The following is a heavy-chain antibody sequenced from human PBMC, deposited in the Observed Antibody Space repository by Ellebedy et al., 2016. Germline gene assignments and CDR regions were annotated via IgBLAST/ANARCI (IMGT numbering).Heavy chain of an antibody. J-gene: IGHJ4*02. D-gene: IGHD3-10*01. CDR1: GGSISSGYY. V-gene: IGHV4-38-2*02. CDR3: ARSSLLWFGELPQPIDY. CDR2: IYHSGST. Sequence: SETLSLTXTVSGGSISSGYYWGWIRQPPGKGLEWIGSIYHSGSTYYNPSLKSRVTISVDTSKNQFSLKLSSVTAADTAVYYCARSSLLWFGELPQPIDYWGQGTLVTVSS.